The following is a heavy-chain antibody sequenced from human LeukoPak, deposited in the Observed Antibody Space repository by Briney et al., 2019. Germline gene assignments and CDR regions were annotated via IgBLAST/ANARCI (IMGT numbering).Heavy chain of an antibody. Sequence: TGGSLRLSCAASGFTFSSYGMHWLRQAPGKGLEWVAVIPYDGSNKYYTDSVKGRFTISRDNSKNTLYLQMNSLRAEDTAVYYCARDAPYYDFWSGYSDYWGQGTLVTVSS. CDR3: ARDAPYYDFWSGYSDY. CDR1: GFTFSSYG. CDR2: IPYDGSNK. J-gene: IGHJ4*02. V-gene: IGHV3-30*03. D-gene: IGHD3-3*01.